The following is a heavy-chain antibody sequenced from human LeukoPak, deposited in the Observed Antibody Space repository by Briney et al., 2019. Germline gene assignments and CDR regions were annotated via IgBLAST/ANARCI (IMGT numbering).Heavy chain of an antibody. CDR2: ISGSGGST. CDR3: AKPYYSDTSGYGPGYGMDV. Sequence: PGGSLRLSCAASGFTFSSYSMNWVRQAPGKGLEWVSGISGSGGSTYYADSVKGRFTISRDNSKNTLYLQMNSLRAEDTAVYYCAKPYYSDTSGYGPGYGMDVWGRGTTVTVSS. CDR1: GFTFSSYS. J-gene: IGHJ6*02. V-gene: IGHV3-23*01. D-gene: IGHD3-22*01.